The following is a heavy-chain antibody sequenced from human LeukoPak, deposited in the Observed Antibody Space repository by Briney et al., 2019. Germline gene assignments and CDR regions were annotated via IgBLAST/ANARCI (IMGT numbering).Heavy chain of an antibody. Sequence: SVYVSCKASGYTFTIYYMHWVRQAPGPGFEWVGGIIPIFGTANNAQKFQGRVTTTADESTSTAYMELSSLRSEDTAVYYCAREEYCSSTSCYHRPAGSDDYWGERTLVTVSS. J-gene: IGHJ4*02. D-gene: IGHD2-2*01. V-gene: IGHV1-69*13. CDR2: IIPIFGTA. CDR1: GYTFTIYY. CDR3: AREEYCSSTSCYHRPAGSDDY.